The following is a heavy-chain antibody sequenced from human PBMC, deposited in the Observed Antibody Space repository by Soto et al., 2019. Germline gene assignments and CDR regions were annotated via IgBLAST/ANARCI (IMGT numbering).Heavy chain of an antibody. CDR2: ISAYSGKT. J-gene: IGHJ4*02. CDR1: GYTFTTYG. V-gene: IGHV1-18*01. CDR3: ARDPYLGDHQY. Sequence: QVQLVQSGGEVKKPGASVKVSCKTSGYTFTTYGISWVRQAPGQGLEWVGWISAYSGKTHYAQKFQGKVTMTTDTSTNTASRELRSLRSDDTAVYFCARDPYLGDHQYWGQGTLVTVSS. D-gene: IGHD3-16*01.